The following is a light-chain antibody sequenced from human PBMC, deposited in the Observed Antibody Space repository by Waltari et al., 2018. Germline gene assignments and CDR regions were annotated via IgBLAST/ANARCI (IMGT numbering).Light chain of an antibody. CDR1: QGISNF. CDR3: QQYYSTPPLT. Sequence: DIQMTQSPSSLSASVRDRVTITCRASQGISNFLAWYQQKPGQAPKLLLYDASRLESGVPSRFSGSGSGTDYTLTISSLQPEDFATYYCQQYYSTPPLTFGGGTKVEIK. J-gene: IGKJ4*01. CDR2: DAS. V-gene: IGKV1-NL1*01.